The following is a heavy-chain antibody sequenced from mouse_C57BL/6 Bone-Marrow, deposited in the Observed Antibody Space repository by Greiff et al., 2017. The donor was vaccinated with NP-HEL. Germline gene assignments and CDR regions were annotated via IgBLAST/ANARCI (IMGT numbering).Heavy chain of an antibody. V-gene: IGHV1-42*01. CDR1: GYSFTGYY. D-gene: IGHD2-2*01. J-gene: IGHJ2*01. CDR2: INPSTGGT. CDR3: ARGLWLRRDY. Sequence: EVKLVESGPELVKPGASVKISCKASGYSFTGYYMNWVKQSPEKSLEWIGEINPSTGGTTYNQKFKAKATLTVDKSSSTAYMQLKSLTSEDSAVYYCARGLWLRRDYWGQGTTLTVSS.